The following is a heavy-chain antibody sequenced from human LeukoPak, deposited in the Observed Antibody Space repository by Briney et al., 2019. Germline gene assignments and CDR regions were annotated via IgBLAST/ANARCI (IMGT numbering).Heavy chain of an antibody. CDR3: ARANFLYCSSTTCLFDY. D-gene: IGHD2-2*01. Sequence: ASVKVSCKASGYTFTDCYMHWVRQAPGQGFEWMGWINPNDGDTNYAQKFQGRVTMTRDTSISTAHMEVSRLRSDDTAVYYCARANFLYCSSTTCLFDYWGQGTLVTVSS. V-gene: IGHV1-2*02. J-gene: IGHJ4*02. CDR2: INPNDGDT. CDR1: GYTFTDCY.